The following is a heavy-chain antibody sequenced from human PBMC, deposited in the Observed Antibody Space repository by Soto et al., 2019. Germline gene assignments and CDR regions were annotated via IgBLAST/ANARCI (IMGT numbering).Heavy chain of an antibody. Sequence: QLQLQESGPGLVKPSETLSLTCTVSGGSISSSSYYWGWIRQPPGKGLELIGSIYYSGSTYYNPSLKSRVTISVDTSKNQFSLKLSSVTAADTAVYYCAREDYGESLDYWGQGTLVTVSS. V-gene: IGHV4-39*02. CDR3: AREDYGESLDY. D-gene: IGHD4-17*01. J-gene: IGHJ4*02. CDR2: IYYSGST. CDR1: GGSISSSSYY.